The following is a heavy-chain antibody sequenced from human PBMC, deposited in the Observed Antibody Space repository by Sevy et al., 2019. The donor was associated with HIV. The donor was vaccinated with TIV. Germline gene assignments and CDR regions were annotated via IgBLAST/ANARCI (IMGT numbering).Heavy chain of an antibody. Sequence: SETLSLTCTVSGGSISSSSQFWAWIRQSPGKGLEWIGNVYNSGTTEYNPSLKSRITISGDTSKNKFSLKLTSVTAADTAVYYCARQLSYYDSLTGSQRGYWLDTWGHGNLVTVSS. CDR3: ARQLSYYDSLTGSQRGYWLDT. CDR2: VYNSGTT. D-gene: IGHD3-9*01. J-gene: IGHJ5*01. CDR1: GGSISSSSQF. V-gene: IGHV4-39*01.